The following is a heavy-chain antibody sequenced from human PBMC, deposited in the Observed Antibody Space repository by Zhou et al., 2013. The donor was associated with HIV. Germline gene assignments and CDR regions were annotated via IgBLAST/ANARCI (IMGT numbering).Heavy chain of an antibody. J-gene: IGHJ1*01. D-gene: IGHD7-27*01. CDR2: INPFNRNT. Sequence: QVQLVQSGAEVKKPGASVKVSCKASGYSFTDYGITWVRQAPGQGLEWMGWINPFNRNTNYAQKFQGRVTLTTDTPTNTAYMELRSLRSDDTAVYYCARDFPYNSNLSKYFYHWGQGTLVTVSS. CDR1: GYSFTDYG. V-gene: IGHV1-18*01. CDR3: ARDFPYNSNLSKYFYH.